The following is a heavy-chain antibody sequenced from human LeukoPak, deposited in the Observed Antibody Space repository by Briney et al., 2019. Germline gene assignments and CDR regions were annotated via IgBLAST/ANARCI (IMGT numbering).Heavy chain of an antibody. J-gene: IGHJ4*02. CDR3: EREALGYCGGGNCYRFDK. D-gene: IGHD2-15*01. V-gene: IGHV4-31*03. CDR1: GGSISMGGYY. CDR2: IYYSGST. Sequence: SETLSLTCSVSGGSISMGGYYWNWIRQHPGKGLEWIEYIYYSGSTYHNPSLKSRVTISLDTSKNQFSLTLNSVTAADTAVYYCEREALGYCGGGNCYRFDKWGQGTLVAVSS.